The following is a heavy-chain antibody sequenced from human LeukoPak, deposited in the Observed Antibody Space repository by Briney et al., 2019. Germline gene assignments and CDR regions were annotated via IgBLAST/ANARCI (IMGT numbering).Heavy chain of an antibody. CDR3: AGYSSSLGCIDP. V-gene: IGHV3-7*01. CDR2: IKQDGREK. CDR1: GFTFRRYW. D-gene: IGHD6-13*01. Sequence: PGGTLRLSCAASGFTFRRYWMNWVSQAPAKGLEWVDNIKQDGREKYYVDSVKGRFTMSRDNAKNSVYLQMNSLRAEDTAVYYCAGYSSSLGCIDPWGQGTLVTV. J-gene: IGHJ5*02.